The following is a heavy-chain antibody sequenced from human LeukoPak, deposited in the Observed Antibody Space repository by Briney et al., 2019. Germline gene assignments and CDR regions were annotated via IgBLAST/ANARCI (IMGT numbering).Heavy chain of an antibody. V-gene: IGHV3-21*01. Sequence: PGGSLRLSCAASGFTFSSYSMNWVRQAPGKGLEWVSSISSSSSYIYYADSVKGRFTISRDNAKNSLYLQMNSLRAEDTAVYYCARGGYSGYAKTHRPDYWGQGTLVTVSS. CDR2: ISSSSSYI. J-gene: IGHJ4*02. D-gene: IGHD5-12*01. CDR3: ARGGYSGYAKTHRPDY. CDR1: GFTFSSYS.